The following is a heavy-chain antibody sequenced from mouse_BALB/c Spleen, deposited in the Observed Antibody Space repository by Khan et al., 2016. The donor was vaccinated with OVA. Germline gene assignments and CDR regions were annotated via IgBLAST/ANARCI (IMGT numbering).Heavy chain of an antibody. J-gene: IGHJ1*01. V-gene: IGHV2-6-1*01. CDR2: IWSDGHT. CDR3: AIHGYFGNYGPYFDV. CDR1: GFSLTSYG. Sequence: VQLQESGLGLVAPSQSLSITCTISGFSLTSYGVHWVRQPPGKGLEWLVVIWSDGHTTYNSALKSRLSISKDNSKSQVFLKMNSLQTDHTAMYRCAIHGYFGNYGPYFDVWGAGTTVTVSS. D-gene: IGHD2-1*01.